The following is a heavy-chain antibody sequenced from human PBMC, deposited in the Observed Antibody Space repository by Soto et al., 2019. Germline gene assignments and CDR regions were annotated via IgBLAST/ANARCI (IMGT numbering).Heavy chain of an antibody. CDR3: ARSPEGVDYGMDV. J-gene: IGHJ6*02. V-gene: IGHV3-53*01. CDR2: IYSGGST. CDR1: GFTVSSNY. Sequence: GGSLRLSCAASGFTVSSNYMSWVRQAPGKGLEWVSVIYSGGSTYYADSVKGRFTISRDNSKNTLYLQMNSLRAEDTAVYYCARSPEGVDYGMDVWGQGTTVTVSS. D-gene: IGHD2-21*01.